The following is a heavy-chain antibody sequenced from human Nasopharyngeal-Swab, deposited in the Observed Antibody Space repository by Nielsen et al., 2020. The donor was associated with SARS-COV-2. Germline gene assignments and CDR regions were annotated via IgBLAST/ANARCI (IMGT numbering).Heavy chain of an antibody. D-gene: IGHD3-3*01. J-gene: IGHJ4*02. CDR3: ARDGGIEAYDY. Sequence: WIRQPPGKGLEWVAVIWYDGSNKYYADSVKGRFTISRDNSKNTLYLQINSLRAEDAAVYYCARDGGIEAYDYWGRGTLVTVSS. CDR2: IWYDGSNK. V-gene: IGHV3-33*01.